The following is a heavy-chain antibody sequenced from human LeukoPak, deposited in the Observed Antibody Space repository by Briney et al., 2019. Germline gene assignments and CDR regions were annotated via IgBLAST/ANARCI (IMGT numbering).Heavy chain of an antibody. J-gene: IGHJ5*02. CDR3: ARDRAATQDWVEFDP. D-gene: IGHD2-15*01. CDR1: GFSVSNYY. V-gene: IGHV3-66*03. CDR2: IRDSGET. Sequence: GGSLRLSCAISGFSVSNYYMSWVRQAPGKGLEWVSLIRDSGETFYADSVKGRFTISRDNSKNTMYLQMNWLRVEDTAVYFCARDRAATQDWVEFDPWGQGTLATVSS.